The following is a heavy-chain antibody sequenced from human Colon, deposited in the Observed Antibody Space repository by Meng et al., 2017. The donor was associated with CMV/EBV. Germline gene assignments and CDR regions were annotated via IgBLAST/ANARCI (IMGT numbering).Heavy chain of an antibody. D-gene: IGHD3-3*01. J-gene: IGHJ6*02. CDR3: TTDEATSGEIIDYGMVV. V-gene: IGHV3-15*01. Sequence: GGSLRLSCTVSGFTFSNVWMSWVRQAPGKGLEWVGRIKSKNDGGTTDYAAPVKGRFTISTDDSKNTLYLQMNSLKTEDTAVYYCTTDEATSGEIIDYGMVVWGQGTTVTVSS. CDR2: IKSKNDGGTT. CDR1: GFTFSNVW.